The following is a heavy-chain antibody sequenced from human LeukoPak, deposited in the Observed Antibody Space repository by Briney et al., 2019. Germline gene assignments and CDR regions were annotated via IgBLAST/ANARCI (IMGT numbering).Heavy chain of an antibody. CDR3: AREDSSSWSMYFDY. Sequence: SETLSLTCAVSGYSISSGYYWGWIRQPPGKGLEWIGSIYHSGSTYHNPSLKSRVTISVDTSKNQFSLKLSSVTAADTAVYYCAREDSSSWSMYFDYWGQGTLVTVSS. D-gene: IGHD6-13*01. CDR1: GYSISSGYY. V-gene: IGHV4-38-2*02. CDR2: IYHSGST. J-gene: IGHJ4*02.